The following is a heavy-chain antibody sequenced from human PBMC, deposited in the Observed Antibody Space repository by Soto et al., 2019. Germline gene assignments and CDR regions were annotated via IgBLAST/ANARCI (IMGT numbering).Heavy chain of an antibody. D-gene: IGHD3-22*01. CDR2: ISGRGDDT. Sequence: GGSLRLSCAASGVNFSSDAMSWVRQAPGKGLEWVSTISGRGDDTYYPDSVKGRFTISRDNSKNTLYVHMNSLRAEDTAVYYCARAQPTYSSSYFDYWGQGTLVTVSS. CDR1: GVNFSSDA. V-gene: IGHV3-23*01. J-gene: IGHJ4*02. CDR3: ARAQPTYSSSYFDY.